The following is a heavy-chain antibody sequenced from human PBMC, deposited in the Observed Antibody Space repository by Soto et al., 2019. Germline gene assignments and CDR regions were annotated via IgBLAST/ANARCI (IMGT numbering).Heavy chain of an antibody. CDR1: GDSVSSNSAA. V-gene: IGHV6-1*01. D-gene: IGHD6-19*01. J-gene: IGHJ5*02. CDR3: ARDTTYGSGWGRRWFDP. Sequence: PSQTLSLTCAISGDSVSSNSAAWNWIRQSPSRGLEWLGRTYYRSKWYNDYAVSVKSRITINPDTSKNQFSLQLRSLRSDDTAVYYCARDTTYGSGWGRRWFDPWGQGTLVTVSS. CDR2: TYYRSKWYN.